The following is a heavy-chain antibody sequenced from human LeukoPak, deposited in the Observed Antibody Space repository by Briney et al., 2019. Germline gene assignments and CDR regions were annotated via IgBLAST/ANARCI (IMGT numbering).Heavy chain of an antibody. CDR1: GGSISYYY. Sequence: SETLSLTCTVSGGSISYYYWSWIRQPPGKGLELIGYIYYSGSTNYNPSLKSRVTISVDTSKNQFSLKLSSVTAADTAVYYCARVGDWNDLVYWGQGTLVTVSS. V-gene: IGHV4-59*01. J-gene: IGHJ4*02. D-gene: IGHD1-1*01. CDR2: IYYSGST. CDR3: ARVGDWNDLVY.